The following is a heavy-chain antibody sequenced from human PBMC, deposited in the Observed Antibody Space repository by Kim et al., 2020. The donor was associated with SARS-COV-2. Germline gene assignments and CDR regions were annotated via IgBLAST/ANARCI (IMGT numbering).Heavy chain of an antibody. CDR2: IWYDGSNK. D-gene: IGHD4-17*01. V-gene: IGHV3-33*06. CDR1: GFTFSSYG. CDR3: AKEGAGDYGDTPFGY. J-gene: IGHJ4*01. Sequence: GGSLRLSCAASGFTFSSYGMHWVRQAPGKGLEWVAVIWYDGSNKYYADSVKGRFTISRDNSKNTLYLQMNSLRAEDTGVYYCAKEGAGDYGDTPFGYWG.